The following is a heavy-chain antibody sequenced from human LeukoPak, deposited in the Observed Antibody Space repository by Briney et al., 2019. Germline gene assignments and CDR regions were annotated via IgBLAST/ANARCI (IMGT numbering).Heavy chain of an antibody. D-gene: IGHD2-2*02. J-gene: IGHJ6*02. V-gene: IGHV1-8*01. CDR3: ARKVGGDIVVVPAARPVGPRMDV. CDR1: GYTFTSYD. CDR2: MNPNRGNT. Sequence: ASVKVSCKASGYTFTSYDINWVRQATGQGLEWMGWMNPNRGNTGYAQKFQGRVTMTRNTSISTAYMELSSLRSEDTAVYYCARKVGGDIVVVPAARPVGPRMDVWGQGTTVTVSS.